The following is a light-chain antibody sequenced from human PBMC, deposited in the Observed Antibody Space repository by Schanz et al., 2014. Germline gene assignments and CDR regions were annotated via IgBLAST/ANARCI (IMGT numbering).Light chain of an antibody. CDR3: QQYGSSPPYT. CDR1: QSVSNN. Sequence: EIVLTQSPGTLSLSPGERATLSCRASQSVSNNLAWYQQKPGQTPRLLIYGASSRATGIADRFSGSGSGTDFTLTISRLEPEDFAVYYCQQYGSSPPYTFGQGTKLEIK. V-gene: IGKV3-20*01. J-gene: IGKJ2*01. CDR2: GAS.